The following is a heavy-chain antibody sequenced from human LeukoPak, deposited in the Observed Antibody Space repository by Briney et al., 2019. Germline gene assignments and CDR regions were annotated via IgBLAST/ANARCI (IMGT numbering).Heavy chain of an antibody. D-gene: IGHD2-15*01. CDR3: ARVGCSGGSCAMSYSYYYYMDV. J-gene: IGHJ6*03. V-gene: IGHV3-11*04. CDR2: ISSSGSTI. Sequence: KPGGSLRLSCAASGFTFSDYYMSWIRQAPGKGLEWVSYISSSGSTIYYADSVKGRFTISRDNAKNSLYLQMNSLRAEDTAVYYCARVGCSGGSCAMSYSYYYYMDVWGKGTTVTVSS. CDR1: GFTFSDYY.